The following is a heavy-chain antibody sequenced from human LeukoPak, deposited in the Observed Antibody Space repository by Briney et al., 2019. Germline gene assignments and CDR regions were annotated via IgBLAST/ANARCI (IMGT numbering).Heavy chain of an antibody. D-gene: IGHD6-19*01. J-gene: IGHJ4*02. CDR2: IYYSGST. V-gene: IGHV4-59*08. CDR1: GGSISSDY. Sequence: PSESLSLTCTVSGGSISSDYWSWIRQPPGKGLEWIGYIYYSGSTNYNPSLKSRVTISVDTSKNQYSLRLNSVTAADTAVYYCARRVTTSGWYRDDYWGQGTLVTAS. CDR3: ARRVTTSGWYRDDY.